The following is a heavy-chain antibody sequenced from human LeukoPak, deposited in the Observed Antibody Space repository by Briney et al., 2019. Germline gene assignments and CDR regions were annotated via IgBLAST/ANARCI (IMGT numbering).Heavy chain of an antibody. CDR2: INHSGST. Sequence: SETLSLTCAVYGGAFSGYYWSWIRQPPGKGLEWIGGINHSGSTNYNPSLKSRVTISVDTSKNQFSLKLSSVTAADTAVYYCARGRRIVLVVYAGLAHQRNWFDPWGQGTLVTVSS. D-gene: IGHD2-8*01. CDR1: GGAFSGYY. CDR3: ARGRRIVLVVYAGLAHQRNWFDP. V-gene: IGHV4-34*01. J-gene: IGHJ5*02.